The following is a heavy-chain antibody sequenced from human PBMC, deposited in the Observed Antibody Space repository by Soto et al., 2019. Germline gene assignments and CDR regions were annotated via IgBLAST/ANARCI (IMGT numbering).Heavy chain of an antibody. CDR2: INAGNGNT. Sequence: GASVKVSCKASGYTFTSYAMHWVRQAPGQRLEWMGWINAGNGNTKYSRKFQGRVTITRDTSASTAYMELSSLRSEDTAVYYCAVEAYYDFWSGYPDRHYYHMDVWGQGTTVPVSS. CDR3: AVEAYYDFWSGYPDRHYYHMDV. CDR1: GYTFTSYA. D-gene: IGHD3-3*01. V-gene: IGHV1-3*01. J-gene: IGHJ6*03.